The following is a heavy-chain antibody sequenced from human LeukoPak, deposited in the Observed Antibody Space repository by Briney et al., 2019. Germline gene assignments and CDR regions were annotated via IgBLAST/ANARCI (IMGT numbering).Heavy chain of an antibody. CDR2: MKQDGSEK. CDR3: ARDLSYGDYEISGY. D-gene: IGHD4-17*01. CDR1: GFTFSSYW. J-gene: IGHJ4*02. V-gene: IGHV3-7*01. Sequence: GGSLRLSCAASGFTFSSYWMTWVRQAPGKGLEWVANMKQDGSEKYYVDSVKGRFTISRDNAKNSLYLQMNSLRPEDTAVYYCARDLSYGDYEISGYWGQGTLVTVSS.